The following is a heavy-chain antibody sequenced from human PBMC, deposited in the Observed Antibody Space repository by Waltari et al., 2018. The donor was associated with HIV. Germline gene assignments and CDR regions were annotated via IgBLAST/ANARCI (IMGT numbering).Heavy chain of an antibody. CDR2: IIPIFGTA. J-gene: IGHJ4*02. CDR3: ASPRGGLVATGPFDY. Sequence: QVQLVQSGAEVKKPGSSVKVSCKASGGTFSSYAISWVRPAPGQGLEWMGGIIPIFGTANYAQKFQGRVTITADESTSTAYTELSSLRSEDTAVYYCASPRGGLVATGPFDYWGQGTLVTVSS. CDR1: GGTFSSYA. V-gene: IGHV1-69*01. D-gene: IGHD5-12*01.